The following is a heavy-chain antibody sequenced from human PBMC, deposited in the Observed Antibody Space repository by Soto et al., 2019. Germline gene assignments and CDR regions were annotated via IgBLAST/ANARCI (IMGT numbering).Heavy chain of an antibody. D-gene: IGHD3-22*01. J-gene: IGHJ4*02. CDR3: ARDREYYDSSGLYFDY. V-gene: IGHV4-59*01. CDR1: GGSISDYY. Sequence: SEPLSLTCSVSGGSISDYYWSWIRQPPGKGLEWIGYTYYGWNTNYNPSLKSRVTISVDTSKNQFSLKLISVTAADTAVYYCARDREYYDSSGLYFDYWGQGTLVTVSS. CDR2: TYYGWNT.